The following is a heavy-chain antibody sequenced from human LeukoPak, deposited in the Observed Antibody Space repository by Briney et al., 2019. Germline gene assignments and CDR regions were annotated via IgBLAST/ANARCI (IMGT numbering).Heavy chain of an antibody. Sequence: GGSRRLSCAASGFTFSSYWMSWVRQAPGKGLEWVANIKQDGSEKYYVDSVKGRFTISRDNAKNSLYLQMNSLRAEDTAVYYCAREPPDCSSTSCYVLDYWGQGTLVTVSS. CDR3: AREPPDCSSTSCYVLDY. J-gene: IGHJ4*02. CDR2: IKQDGSEK. D-gene: IGHD2-2*01. CDR1: GFTFSSYW. V-gene: IGHV3-7*03.